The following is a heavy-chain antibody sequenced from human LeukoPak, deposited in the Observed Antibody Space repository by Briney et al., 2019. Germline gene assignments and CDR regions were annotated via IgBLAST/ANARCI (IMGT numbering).Heavy chain of an antibody. CDR3: SRGLDSRKLGY. D-gene: IGHD3-22*01. CDR2: IHPSGML. V-gene: IGHV4-31*02. J-gene: IGHJ4*02. CDR1: PASYHSDVPS. Sequence: SQTLSLTCTLSPASYHSDVPSTHWIRHYSLLSHEWIGSIHPSGMLYNNPSLESRVTMSRDTSKNQFSLNLNSVTAADTAVYFCSRGLDSRKLGYWGQGILVTVSS.